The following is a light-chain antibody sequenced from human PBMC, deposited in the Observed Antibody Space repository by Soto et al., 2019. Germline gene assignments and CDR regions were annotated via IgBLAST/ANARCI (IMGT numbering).Light chain of an antibody. Sequence: DIQMTQSPSSLSASVGDRVTITFQASQDISNYLNWYQQKPGKAPKLLIYDASNLETGVPSRFSGSGSGTDFTFTISSLQPEDIATYYCQQYDNFITFGQGTRLEIK. CDR3: QQYDNFIT. J-gene: IGKJ5*01. CDR1: QDISNY. CDR2: DAS. V-gene: IGKV1-33*01.